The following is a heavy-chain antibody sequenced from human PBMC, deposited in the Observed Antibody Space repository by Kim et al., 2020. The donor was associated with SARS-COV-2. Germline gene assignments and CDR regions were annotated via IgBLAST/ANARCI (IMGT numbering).Heavy chain of an antibody. V-gene: IGHV4-39*01. CDR1: GGSISSSSYY. Sequence: SETLSLTCTVSGGSISSSSYYWGWIRQPPGKGLEWIGSIYYSGSTYYNPSLKSRVTISVDTSKNQFSLKLSSVTAADTAVYYCASPMTTVTKGDYWGQGTLVTVSS. D-gene: IGHD4-4*01. CDR3: ASPMTTVTKGDY. CDR2: IYYSGST. J-gene: IGHJ4*02.